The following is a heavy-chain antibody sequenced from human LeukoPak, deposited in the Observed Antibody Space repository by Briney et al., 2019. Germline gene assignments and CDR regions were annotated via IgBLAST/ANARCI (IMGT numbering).Heavy chain of an antibody. CDR1: GGSISSYY. D-gene: IGHD1-26*01. CDR3: ARHQDVGAIGFDY. V-gene: IGHV4-59*08. Sequence: PSETLSLTCTVSGGSISSYYWSWIRQPPGKGLEWIGYIYYSGSATYNPSLKSRVTLSVDTSKKQLSLKLSSVTAADTAVYYCARHQDVGAIGFDYWGQGTLVTVSS. CDR2: IYYSGSA. J-gene: IGHJ4*02.